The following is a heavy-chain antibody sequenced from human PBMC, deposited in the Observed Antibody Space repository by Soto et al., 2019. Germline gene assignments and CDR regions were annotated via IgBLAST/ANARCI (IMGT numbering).Heavy chain of an antibody. CDR2: IIPIFGTA. CDR1: GGTFSSYA. D-gene: IGHD2-2*01. V-gene: IGHV1-69*06. J-gene: IGHJ6*02. CDR3: ARDISYQLLLSTVYYYYGMDV. Sequence: SVKVSCKASGGTFSSYAISWVRQAPGQGLEWMGGIIPIFGTANYAQKFQGRVTITADKSTSTAYMEQSSMRSEDTAVYYCARDISYQLLLSTVYYYYGMDVCGQRTTVTVSS.